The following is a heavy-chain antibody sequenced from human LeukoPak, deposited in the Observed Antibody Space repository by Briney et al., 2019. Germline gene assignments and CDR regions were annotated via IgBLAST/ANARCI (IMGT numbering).Heavy chain of an antibody. CDR3: ARDSPAYYYDSSGYYPDY. V-gene: IGHV3-11*04. CDR2: ISSSGSTI. CDR1: GFTFSDYY. D-gene: IGHD3-22*01. Sequence: GGSLRLSCAASGFTFSDYYMSWIRQAPGKGLEWVSYISSSGSTIYYADSVKGRFTISRDNAKNSLYLQMNSLRAEDTAVYYCARDSPAYYYDSSGYYPDYWGQGTLVTVSS. J-gene: IGHJ4*02.